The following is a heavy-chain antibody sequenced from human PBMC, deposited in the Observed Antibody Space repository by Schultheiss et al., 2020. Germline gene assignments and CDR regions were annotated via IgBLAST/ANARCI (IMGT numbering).Heavy chain of an antibody. V-gene: IGHV4-39*01. Sequence: GSLRLSCTVSGGSISSSSYYWGWIRQPPGKGLEWIGSIYYSGSTYYNPSLKSRVTISVDTSKNQFSLKLSSVTAADTAVYYCASEEGAWGRRGVVDYWGQGTLVTVSS. CDR3: ASEEGAWGRRGVVDY. CDR2: IYYSGST. J-gene: IGHJ4*02. CDR1: GGSISSSSYY. D-gene: IGHD3-10*01.